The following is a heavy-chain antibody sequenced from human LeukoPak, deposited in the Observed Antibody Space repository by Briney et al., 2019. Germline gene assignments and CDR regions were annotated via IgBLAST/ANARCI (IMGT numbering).Heavy chain of an antibody. J-gene: IGHJ4*02. CDR3: ATLWTYYYDSSGSLDY. Sequence: GGSLRLSCAASGFTFSSYAMNWVRQAPGKGLECVSYISSSGSTIYYADSVKGRFTISRDNSKNTLYLQMNSLRAEDTAAYYCATLWTYYYDSSGSLDYWGQGTLVTVSS. CDR1: GFTFSSYA. CDR2: ISSSGSTI. D-gene: IGHD3-22*01. V-gene: IGHV3-48*03.